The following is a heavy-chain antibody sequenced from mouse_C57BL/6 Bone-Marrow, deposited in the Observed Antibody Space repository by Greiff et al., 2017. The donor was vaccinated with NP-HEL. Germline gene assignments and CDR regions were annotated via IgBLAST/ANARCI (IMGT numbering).Heavy chain of an antibody. CDR1: GFNIKNTY. CDR3: ARAPYYCGSSYLFAY. V-gene: IGHV14-3*01. CDR2: IDPANGNT. D-gene: IGHD1-1*01. J-gene: IGHJ3*01. Sequence: EVQLQQSVAELVRPGASVKLSCTASGFNIKNTYMHWVKQRPEQGLEWIGRIDPANGNTKYAPKFQGKATITADTSSNTAYLQLSSLTSDDTALYYCARAPYYCGSSYLFAYWGQGTLVTVSA.